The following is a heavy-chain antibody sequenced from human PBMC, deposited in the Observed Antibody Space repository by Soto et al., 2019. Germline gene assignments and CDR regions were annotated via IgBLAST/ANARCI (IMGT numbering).Heavy chain of an antibody. CDR3: ASRPVVHHSPDYGMDV. D-gene: IGHD2-15*01. J-gene: IGHJ6*02. CDR1: GFTFSSYS. CDR2: ISSSSSTI. V-gene: IGHV3-48*01. Sequence: EVQLVESGGGLVQPGGSLRLSCAASGFTFSSYSMNWVRQAPGKGLEWVSYISSSSSTIYYADSVKGRFTISRDNAKNSLYLQMNSLRAEDTAVYHCASRPVVHHSPDYGMDVWGQGTTVTVSS.